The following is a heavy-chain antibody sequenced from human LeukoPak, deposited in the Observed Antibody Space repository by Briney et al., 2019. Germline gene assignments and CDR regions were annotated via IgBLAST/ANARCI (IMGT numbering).Heavy chain of an antibody. CDR2: IYYSGST. V-gene: IGHV4-59*01. CDR1: GGSLSSYY. D-gene: IGHD3-22*01. Sequence: SETLSLTCTVSGGSLSSYYWSWIRQPPGKGLEWIGYIYYSGSTNYNPSLKSRVTISVDTSKNQFSLKLSSVTAADTAVYYCARVEFGSSGYHDYWGQGTLVTVSS. CDR3: ARVEFGSSGYHDY. J-gene: IGHJ4*02.